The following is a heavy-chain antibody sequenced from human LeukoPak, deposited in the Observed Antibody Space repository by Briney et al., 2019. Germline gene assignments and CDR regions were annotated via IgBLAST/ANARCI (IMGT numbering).Heavy chain of an antibody. J-gene: IGHJ4*02. CDR2: INPKNGGT. V-gene: IGHV1-2*02. CDR3: AREEGRVAYYDSSGYPDY. Sequence: ASVKVSCKASGYTFSDYFIHWVRQAPGQGLEWMGWINPKNGGTNYAQKFQGGVTMTRDTSISTAYMELRRLRPDDTAVYYCAREEGRVAYYDSSGYPDYWGQGTLVTVSS. CDR1: GYTFSDYF. D-gene: IGHD3-22*01.